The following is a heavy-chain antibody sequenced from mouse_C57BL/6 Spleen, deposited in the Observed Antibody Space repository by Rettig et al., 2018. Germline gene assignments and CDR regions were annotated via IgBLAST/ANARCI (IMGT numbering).Heavy chain of an antibody. Sequence: LDSLKSRFIISRDNAKNILYLQMSSLKSEDTATYYCARGDTTVVDWYFDVWGTGTTVTVSS. V-gene: IGHV5-16*01. CDR3: ARGDTTVVDWYFDV. D-gene: IGHD1-1*01. J-gene: IGHJ1*03.